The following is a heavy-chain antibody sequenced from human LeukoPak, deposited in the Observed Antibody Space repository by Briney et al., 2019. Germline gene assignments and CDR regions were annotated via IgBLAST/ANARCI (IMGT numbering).Heavy chain of an antibody. J-gene: IGHJ4*02. V-gene: IGHV5-51*01. D-gene: IGHD2-2*01. Sequence: GASLQISWEGAGSIFTNYWIGWGRPLPGKALGWMGIIYPDDSDTRYSPSFQGQVTISADKSIGTAYLQWSSLKASDTAMYYCAIGGDSSTSCYRCFNYWGQGTLVTVSS. CDR2: IYPDDSDT. CDR1: GSIFTNYW. CDR3: AIGGDSSTSCYRCFNY.